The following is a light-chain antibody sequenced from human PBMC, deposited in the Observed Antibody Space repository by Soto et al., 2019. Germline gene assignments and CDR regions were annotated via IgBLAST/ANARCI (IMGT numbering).Light chain of an antibody. V-gene: IGKV3-20*01. CDR3: QQYGSSPWA. CDR1: QSVASNL. Sequence: EIVLTQSPGTLSLSPGESATLSCRASQSVASNLLAWYQQKPGQAPGLLIYNASTRATGIPDRFSGSGSGTDFTLTISRLEPEDFAVYYCQQYGSSPWAFGQGTKVEIK. CDR2: NAS. J-gene: IGKJ1*01.